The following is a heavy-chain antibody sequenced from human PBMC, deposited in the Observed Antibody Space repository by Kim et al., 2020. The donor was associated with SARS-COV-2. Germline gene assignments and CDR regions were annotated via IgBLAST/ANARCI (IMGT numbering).Heavy chain of an antibody. CDR2: NT. J-gene: IGHJ4*02. V-gene: IGHV1-8*01. D-gene: IGHD2-2*01. CDR3: ARGDEVPTDY. Sequence: NTGSAQKFQGRVTMTRNTSISTAYMELSSLRSEDTAVYYCARGDEVPTDYWGQGTLVTVSS.